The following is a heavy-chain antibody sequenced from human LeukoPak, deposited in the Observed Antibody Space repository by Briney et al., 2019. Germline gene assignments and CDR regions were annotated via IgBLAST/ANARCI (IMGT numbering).Heavy chain of an antibody. CDR2: IIPIFGTA. V-gene: IGHV1-69*13. J-gene: IGHJ4*02. CDR1: GGTFSSYA. D-gene: IGHD3-10*01. Sequence: GASVKVSCKASGGTFSSYAISWVRQAPGQGLEWMGGIIPIFGTANYAQKFQGRVTITADESTNTAYMELSGLRSEDTAMYYCARGPRQNYYGSGSYYAGAAHFDYWGQGTLVTVSS. CDR3: ARGPRQNYYGSGSYYAGAAHFDY.